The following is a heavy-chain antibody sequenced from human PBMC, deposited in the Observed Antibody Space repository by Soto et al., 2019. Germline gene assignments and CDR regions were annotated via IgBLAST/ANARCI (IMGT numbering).Heavy chain of an antibody. D-gene: IGHD5-12*01. CDR1: GFTFSSYS. Sequence: GESLKISCAASGFTFSSYSMNWVRQAPGKGLEWASSISSSSSYIYYEDSVKGRFTISRDNAKNSLYLQMNSLSAEDTAVYYCERDRRGYDSDFDYWGQGTLVTVSS. V-gene: IGHV3-21*01. CDR3: ERDRRGYDSDFDY. J-gene: IGHJ4*02. CDR2: ISSSSSYI.